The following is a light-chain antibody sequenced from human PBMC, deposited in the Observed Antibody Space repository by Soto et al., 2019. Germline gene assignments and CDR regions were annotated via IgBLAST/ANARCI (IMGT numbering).Light chain of an antibody. Sequence: QSALTQSPSASGTPGQRVTISCSGSSSNIGSNTVNWYQQLPGTAPKLLIYSNNQRPSGVPDRFSGSKSGTSASLAISGLQSEDEADYYCAAWDDSLNYVFGTGTKVTVL. CDR1: SSNIGSNT. V-gene: IGLV1-44*01. J-gene: IGLJ1*01. CDR2: SNN. CDR3: AAWDDSLNYV.